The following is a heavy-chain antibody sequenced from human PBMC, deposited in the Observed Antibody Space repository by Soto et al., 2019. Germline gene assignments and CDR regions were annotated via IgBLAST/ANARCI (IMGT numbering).Heavy chain of an antibody. J-gene: IGHJ5*02. CDR1: GFTFNNYG. CDR2: ISNDGSST. V-gene: IGHV3-74*01. Sequence: GGSLRLSCAASGFTFNNYGMHWVRQAPGKGLMWVSRISNDGSSTTYADSVKGRFTISRDNARNTLYLQLNSLRADDTAVYFCVRDQDSRGYSVFNLWGQGAQVTVSS. D-gene: IGHD3-22*01. CDR3: VRDQDSRGYSVFNL.